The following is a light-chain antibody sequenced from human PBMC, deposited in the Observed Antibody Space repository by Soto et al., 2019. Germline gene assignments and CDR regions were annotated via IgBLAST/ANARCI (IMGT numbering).Light chain of an antibody. J-gene: IGKJ1*01. CDR2: GAS. CDR3: QQYGSSSWT. V-gene: IGKV3-20*01. Sequence: EMVLTQSPGTLSLSPRERATLSCRASQSVSSSYLAWYQQKPGQAPRLLIYGASSRAAGIPDRFSGSRSGTDFTLTISRLETEDFAGYYCQQYGSSSWTFGQGTKVDVK. CDR1: QSVSSSY.